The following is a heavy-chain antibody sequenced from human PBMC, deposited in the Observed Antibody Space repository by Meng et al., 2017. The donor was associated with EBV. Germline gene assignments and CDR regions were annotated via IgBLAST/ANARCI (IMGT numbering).Heavy chain of an antibody. Sequence: QVQLVQSGSEVKRLGASVEVSCKASGYTFTSYGTSGVRQAHGQGLEWMGWISAYNGNTNYAQKLQGRVTMPTDTSTSTAYMELRSLRSDDTAVYYCARGLDYFDYWGQGTLVTVSS. J-gene: IGHJ4*02. CDR3: ARGLDYFDY. CDR1: GYTFTSYG. V-gene: IGHV1-18*01. CDR2: ISAYNGNT.